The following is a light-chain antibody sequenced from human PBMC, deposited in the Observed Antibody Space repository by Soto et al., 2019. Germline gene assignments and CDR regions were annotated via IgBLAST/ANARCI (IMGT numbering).Light chain of an antibody. V-gene: IGKV3-15*01. CDR1: QSVSTN. J-gene: IGKJ4*01. Sequence: EIVMTQSPATLSVSPGERATLFCRASQSVSTNLAWYQQKPGQAPRLLIYGASTRATGIPARFSGSGSGTEFTLTISSLQSEDFAVYFCQQCRNWPLTFGGGTKV. CDR3: QQCRNWPLT. CDR2: GAS.